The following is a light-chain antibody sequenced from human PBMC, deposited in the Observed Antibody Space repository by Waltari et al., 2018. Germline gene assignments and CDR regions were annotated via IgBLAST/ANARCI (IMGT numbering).Light chain of an antibody. CDR2: LGS. CDR1: QSLLHSKGYNY. Sequence: DIVMTQSPLSLPVTPGEPASIACRSSQSLLHSKGYNYLDWYLQKPGLSPQLMIYLGSNRASGVPDMFSGSGSGTDFTLNISRVEAEDVGVYYCMQALQIPPTFGGGTKVEI. CDR3: MQALQIPPT. V-gene: IGKV2-28*01. J-gene: IGKJ4*01.